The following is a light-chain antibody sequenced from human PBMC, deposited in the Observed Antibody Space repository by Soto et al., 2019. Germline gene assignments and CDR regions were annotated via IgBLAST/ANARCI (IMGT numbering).Light chain of an antibody. CDR3: LQDYNYPLT. V-gene: IGKV1-6*01. J-gene: IGKJ4*01. CDR1: QGIRND. Sequence: AIQMTQSPSSLSASVGDRVTITCRASQGIRNDLAWYQQKPGKAPKLLLYVASSLLSGVPSRFSGSGSGTDFTLTISSLQPEYFATYYCLQDYNYPLTFGGGTKVEIK. CDR2: VAS.